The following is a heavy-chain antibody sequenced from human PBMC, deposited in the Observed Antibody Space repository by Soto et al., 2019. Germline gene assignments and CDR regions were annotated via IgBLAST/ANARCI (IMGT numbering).Heavy chain of an antibody. Sequence: SQTLSLTCAISGESVSSNSAAWNWIRQSPSRGLEWLGRTYYRSKWYYDYAVSVKSRITINPDTSKNQFSLHLNSVTPEDTAVYYCARDGGTGDDFWDYWGQGTLVTVSS. V-gene: IGHV6-1*01. CDR2: TYYRSKWYY. CDR3: ARDGGTGDDFWDY. CDR1: GESVSSNSAA. J-gene: IGHJ4*02. D-gene: IGHD3-3*01.